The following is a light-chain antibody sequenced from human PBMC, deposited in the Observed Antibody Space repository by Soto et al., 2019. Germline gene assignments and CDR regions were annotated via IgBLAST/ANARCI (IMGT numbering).Light chain of an antibody. CDR1: SSDIGAYDY. CDR3: SSYSSSSTLEV. J-gene: IGLJ3*02. V-gene: IGLV2-14*01. Sequence: QSVLTQPASLSGSPGQSITISCTGTSSDIGAYDYVSWFQQHPGKAPKLMIYEVSDRPSGISNRFSGSKSGNTASLTISGLQAEDEADYYCSSYSSSSTLEVFGGGTKLTVL. CDR2: EVS.